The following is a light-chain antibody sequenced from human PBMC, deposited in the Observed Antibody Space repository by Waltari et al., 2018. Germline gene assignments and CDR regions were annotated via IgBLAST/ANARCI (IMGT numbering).Light chain of an antibody. J-gene: IGLJ2*01. CDR1: SSDVGGYNY. V-gene: IGLV2-8*01. CDR2: EVT. Sequence: QSALTQPPSASGSPGPSVTISCTGTSSDVGGYNYVSWYQQHPGKAPKLMIYEVTKRTSGVPDRFSGSKSGNTASLTVSGVQAEEEADYYCNSYAGSNNFVAFGGGTKLTVL. CDR3: NSYAGSNNFVA.